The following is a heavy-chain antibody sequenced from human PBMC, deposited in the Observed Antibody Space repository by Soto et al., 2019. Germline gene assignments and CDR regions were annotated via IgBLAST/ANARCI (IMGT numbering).Heavy chain of an antibody. CDR1: GYTFTGYY. V-gene: IGHV1-2*04. Sequence: ASVKVSCKASGYTFTGYYMHWVRQAPGQGLEWMGWINPNSGGTNYAQKFQGWVTMTRDTSISAAYMELSRLRSDDTAVYYCARAGYCSSTSCFPVYYYYGMDVWGQGTTVTVSS. CDR3: ARAGYCSSTSCFPVYYYYGMDV. D-gene: IGHD2-2*01. J-gene: IGHJ6*02. CDR2: INPNSGGT.